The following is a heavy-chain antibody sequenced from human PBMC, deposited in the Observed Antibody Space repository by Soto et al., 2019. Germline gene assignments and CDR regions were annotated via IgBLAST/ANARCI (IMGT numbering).Heavy chain of an antibody. D-gene: IGHD3-10*01. J-gene: IGHJ4*02. CDR3: ARRHFYGSGTGYYFDY. V-gene: IGHV1-69*12. CDR2: IIPIFGTA. Sequence: QVQLVQSGAEVKKPGSSVKVSCKASGGTFNSYAFSWVRQAPGQGLEWMGGIIPIFGTANYAQKVQGRVTITADESTSTAYMELSSLRSEDTAVYYCARRHFYGSGTGYYFDYWGQGTLVTVSS. CDR1: GGTFNSYA.